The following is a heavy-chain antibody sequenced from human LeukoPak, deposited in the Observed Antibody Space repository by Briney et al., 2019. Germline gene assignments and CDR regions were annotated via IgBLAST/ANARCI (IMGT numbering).Heavy chain of an antibody. CDR3: ANSIEDDSSGYLIVGRGSDAFDI. Sequence: GGSLRLSCAASGFTFSSYGMSWVRQAPGKGLEWVSAISGSGGSTYYADSVKGRFTISRDNSKNTLYLQMNSLRAEDTAVYYCANSIEDDSSGYLIVGRGSDAFDIWGQGTMVTVSS. CDR2: ISGSGGST. D-gene: IGHD3-22*01. CDR1: GFTFSSYG. V-gene: IGHV3-23*01. J-gene: IGHJ3*02.